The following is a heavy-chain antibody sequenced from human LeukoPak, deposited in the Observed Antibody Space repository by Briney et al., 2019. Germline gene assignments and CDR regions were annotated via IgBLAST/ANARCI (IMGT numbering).Heavy chain of an antibody. CDR3: AKDRGWQYADYETVAVEH. V-gene: IGHV1-18*01. CDR1: GYTFTNYG. CDR2: ISVYTGKT. Sequence: ASVKVSCKASGYTFTNYGISWVRQAPGQGLEWMGWISVYTGKTYHAQNFQARVTMTTDTSTTTAYMELRSLRSDDTAVYYCAKDRGWQYADYETVAVEHWGQGTLVTVSS. J-gene: IGHJ4*02. D-gene: IGHD4-17*01.